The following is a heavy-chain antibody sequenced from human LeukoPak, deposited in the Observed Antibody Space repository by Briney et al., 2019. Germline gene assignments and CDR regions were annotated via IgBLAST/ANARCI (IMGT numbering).Heavy chain of an antibody. Sequence: GGSLRLSCAASGFTFSNYWMSWVRQAPGKGLEWVANIKEDGSEKYYVDSVKGRFTISRDNAKNSLFLQMNNLRAEDTAIYYCAFGRGHDHWGQGTLVTVSS. CDR3: AFGRGHDH. CDR2: IKEDGSEK. V-gene: IGHV3-7*03. D-gene: IGHD3-10*01. CDR1: GFTFSNYW. J-gene: IGHJ5*02.